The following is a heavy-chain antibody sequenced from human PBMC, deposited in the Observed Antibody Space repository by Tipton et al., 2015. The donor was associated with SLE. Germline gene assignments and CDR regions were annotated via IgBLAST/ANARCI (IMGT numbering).Heavy chain of an antibody. D-gene: IGHD1-20*01. CDR1: GFTFSDYG. CDR2: ISYDGNTR. Sequence: QLVQSGGGVVQPGRSLRLSCAASGFTFSDYGMHWVRQAPGKGLEWVAVISYDGNTRFHADSVKGRFTISRDNSDNTLSLQMNSLRAEDTAVYFCAKDGRVSITGKYFDSWGQGALVTVSS. CDR3: AKDGRVSITGKYFDS. J-gene: IGHJ4*02. V-gene: IGHV3-30*18.